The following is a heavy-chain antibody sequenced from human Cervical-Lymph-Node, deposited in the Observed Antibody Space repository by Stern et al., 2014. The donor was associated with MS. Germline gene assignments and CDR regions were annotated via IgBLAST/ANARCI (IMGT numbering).Heavy chain of an antibody. V-gene: IGHV1-24*01. D-gene: IGHD3-10*01. CDR3: AGGVGTIDI. J-gene: IGHJ3*02. CDR2: FDTENYEP. CDR1: GYRLSEIS. Sequence: QVQLVQSGAEVKKPGVSVKVSCKVSGYRLSEISMHWVRQAPGKGLEWMGGFDTENYEPVYAQKFQGRLTMPEDTSTDTAYMELSSLRSEDTATYYCAGGVGTIDIWGQGTAVIVSS.